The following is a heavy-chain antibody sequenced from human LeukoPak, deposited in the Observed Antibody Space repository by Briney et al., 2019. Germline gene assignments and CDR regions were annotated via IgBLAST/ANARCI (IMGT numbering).Heavy chain of an antibody. V-gene: IGHV3-74*01. Sequence: GGSLRLSCAASGFTFSSYGMHWVRQAPGKGLVWVSRINSDGSSTSYADSVKGRFTISRDNAKNTLYLQMNSLRAEDTAVYYCARDPRDSYYYDSSDNFDYWGQGTLVTVSS. CDR2: INSDGSST. CDR1: GFTFSSYG. J-gene: IGHJ4*02. D-gene: IGHD3-22*01. CDR3: ARDPRDSYYYDSSDNFDY.